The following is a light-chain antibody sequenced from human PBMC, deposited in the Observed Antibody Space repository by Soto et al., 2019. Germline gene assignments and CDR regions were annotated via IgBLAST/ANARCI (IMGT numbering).Light chain of an antibody. V-gene: IGKV4-1*01. Sequence: DIVMTQSPDSLAVSLGERATINCKSSQSVLYSPNGRSYLAWYQQKSGQPPKLLISGSSARADGVPDRFSGSGAGTDYTLTISGLQAEDVGVYYWQQHYEIPWTFGQGTKVEIK. CDR3: QQHYEIPWT. J-gene: IGKJ1*01. CDR1: QSVLYSPNGRSY. CDR2: GSS.